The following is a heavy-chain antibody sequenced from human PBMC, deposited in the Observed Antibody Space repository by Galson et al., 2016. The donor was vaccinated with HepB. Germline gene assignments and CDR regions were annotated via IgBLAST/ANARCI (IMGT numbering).Heavy chain of an antibody. CDR1: GFTFSSHA. Sequence: SLRLSCAASGFTFSSHAMSWVRQAPGKGLEWVAVVSFDETNKYYADSVKGRFTISRDNSKKILFLKMKSLRTEETAVYFCAKDLNVFGVLTKYGYNYYGMDVWGKGTAVTVSS. CDR2: VSFDETNK. D-gene: IGHD3-3*01. V-gene: IGHV3-30*18. J-gene: IGHJ6*04. CDR3: AKDLNVFGVLTKYGYNYYGMDV.